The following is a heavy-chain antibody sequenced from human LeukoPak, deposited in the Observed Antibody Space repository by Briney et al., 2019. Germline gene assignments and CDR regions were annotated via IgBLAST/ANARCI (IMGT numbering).Heavy chain of an antibody. CDR3: ARGLHYYDHYYFDY. CDR2: IIPIFGTA. Sequence: ASVKVSCKASGGTFSSYAISWVRQAPGQGLEWMGGIIPIFGTANYAQKFQGRVTITTDESTSTAYMELSSLRSEDTAVYYCARGLHYYDHYYFDYWGQGTLVTVSS. V-gene: IGHV1-69*05. J-gene: IGHJ4*02. D-gene: IGHD3-22*01. CDR1: GGTFSSYA.